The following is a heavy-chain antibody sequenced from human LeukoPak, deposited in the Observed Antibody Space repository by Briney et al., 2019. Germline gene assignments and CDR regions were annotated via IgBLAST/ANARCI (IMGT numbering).Heavy chain of an antibody. CDR2: ISYDGSNK. CDR1: GFTFSSYG. Sequence: GGSLRLSCAASGFTFSSYGMHWVRQAPGKGLEWVAVISYDGSNKYYADSVKGRFTISRDNSKNTLYLQMNSLRAEDTAVYYCAKDGAAAGSWELYFDYWGQGTLVTASS. CDR3: AKDGAAAGSWELYFDY. V-gene: IGHV3-30*18. J-gene: IGHJ4*02. D-gene: IGHD6-13*01.